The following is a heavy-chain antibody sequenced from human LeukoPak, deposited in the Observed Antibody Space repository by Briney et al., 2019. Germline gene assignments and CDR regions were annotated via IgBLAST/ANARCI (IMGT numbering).Heavy chain of an antibody. CDR1: GFTFDDYG. D-gene: IGHD5-12*01. Sequence: PGGSLRLSCAASGFTFDDYGMSWVRHAPGKGLEWVANIKQDGSEKYYVDSVKGRFIISRDNAKKSLYLQMNSLRAEDTAVYYCARVIVGTTGSDYWGQGTLVTVSS. CDR2: IKQDGSEK. V-gene: IGHV3-7*01. CDR3: ARVIVGTTGSDY. J-gene: IGHJ4*02.